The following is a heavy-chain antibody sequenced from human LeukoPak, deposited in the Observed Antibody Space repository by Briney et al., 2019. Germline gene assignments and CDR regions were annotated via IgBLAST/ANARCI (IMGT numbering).Heavy chain of an antibody. D-gene: IGHD2-8*01. CDR3: ARDPPYCTNGVCYTSYFDY. CDR2: IIPIFGTA. V-gene: IGHV1-69*01. Sequence: SVKVSCKASGGTFSSYAISWVRQAPGQGLEWMGGIIPIFGTANYAQKFQGRVTITADVSTSTAYMELSSLRPEDTAVYYCARDPPYCTNGVCYTSYFDYWGQGTLVTVSS. CDR1: GGTFSSYA. J-gene: IGHJ4*02.